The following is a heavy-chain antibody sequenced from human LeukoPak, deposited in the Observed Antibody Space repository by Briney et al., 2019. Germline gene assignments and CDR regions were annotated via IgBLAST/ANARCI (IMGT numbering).Heavy chain of an antibody. V-gene: IGHV3-7*01. CDR3: ARETPRRGETRDGYR. J-gene: IGHJ4*02. CDR2: IKEDGSET. CDR1: GLIFKKYW. Sequence: GGSLRLSCAASGLIFKKYWMNWVRQVPGKGLECLANIKEDGSETYYADSVKGRFTISRDNPKNLLFLQINSLRVENTAVYYCARETPRRGETRDGYRWGQGTVVTVSS. D-gene: IGHD5-24*01.